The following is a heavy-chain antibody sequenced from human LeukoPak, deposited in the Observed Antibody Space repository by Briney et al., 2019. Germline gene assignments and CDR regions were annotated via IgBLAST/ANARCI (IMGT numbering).Heavy chain of an antibody. CDR3: ARGAAPLRVVVVAATLRGSWFDP. D-gene: IGHD2-15*01. V-gene: IGHV4-34*01. J-gene: IGHJ5*02. CDR1: GGSFSGYY. CDR2: INHSGST. Sequence: SETLSLTCAVYGGSFSGYYWSWIRQPPGKGLEWIGEINHSGSTNYNPSLKSRVTISVDTSKNQFSLKLSSVTAADTAVYYYARGAAPLRVVVVAATLRGSWFDPWGQGTLVTGSS.